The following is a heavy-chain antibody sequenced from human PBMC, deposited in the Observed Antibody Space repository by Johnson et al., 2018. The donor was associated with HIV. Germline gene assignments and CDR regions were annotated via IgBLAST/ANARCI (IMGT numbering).Heavy chain of an antibody. V-gene: IGHV3-20*04. D-gene: IGHD3-16*02. CDR2: INWNGGST. CDR1: GFTVSSNY. J-gene: IGHJ3*02. Sequence: VQLVESGGGLVQPGGSLRLSCAASGFTVSSNYMTWVRQAPGKGLEWVSGINWNGGSTGYADSVKGRFTISRDNSKNSLYLQMNSLRTEDTALYYCAKGSLVGPNDAFDIWGQGTMVTVSS. CDR3: AKGSLVGPNDAFDI.